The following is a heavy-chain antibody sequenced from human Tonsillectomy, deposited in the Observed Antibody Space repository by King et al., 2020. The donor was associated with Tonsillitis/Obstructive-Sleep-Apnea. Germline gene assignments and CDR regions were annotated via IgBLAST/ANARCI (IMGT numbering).Heavy chain of an antibody. CDR2: IYWDDDK. CDR3: AQILTGTLGEYFQH. Sequence: ITLKESGPTLVKPTQTLTLTCTFSGFSLSTSGVGVGWIRQPPGKALEWLALIYWDDDKHYSPSLKSRLTITKDTSKKQVVFTMTNMDPVDTATYYCAQILTGTLGEYFQHWGQGTLVTVSS. CDR1: GFSLSTSGVG. V-gene: IGHV2-5*02. D-gene: IGHD1-7*01. J-gene: IGHJ1*01.